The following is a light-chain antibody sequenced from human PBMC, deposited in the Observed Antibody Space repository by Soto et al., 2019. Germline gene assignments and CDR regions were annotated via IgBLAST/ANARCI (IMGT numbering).Light chain of an antibody. CDR2: GAS. V-gene: IGKV3-20*01. J-gene: IGKJ5*01. CDR1: QSVSSSY. CDR3: QQYGSSLIT. Sequence: DIVLTQYPFTLSLPPGERAPLSCRASQSVSSSYLAWYQQKPGQAPRLLIYGASSRATGIPDRFSGSGSGTDFTLTISRLEPEDFAVYYCQQYGSSLITFGQRTRLEIK.